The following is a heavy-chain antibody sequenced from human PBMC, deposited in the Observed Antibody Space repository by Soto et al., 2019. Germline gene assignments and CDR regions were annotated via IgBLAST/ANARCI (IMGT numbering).Heavy chain of an antibody. J-gene: IGHJ6*02. CDR3: AREIRDTDQFAVYYYGMDV. Sequence: QVQLVQSGAEVKKPGASVKVSCKASGYTFTGYYMHWVRQAPGQGLEWMGWINPNSGGTNYAQKFQGWVTMTRDTSISTAYMELSRLRSDDTAVYYCAREIRDTDQFAVYYYGMDVWGQGTTVTVSS. D-gene: IGHD2-2*01. V-gene: IGHV1-2*04. CDR1: GYTFTGYY. CDR2: INPNSGGT.